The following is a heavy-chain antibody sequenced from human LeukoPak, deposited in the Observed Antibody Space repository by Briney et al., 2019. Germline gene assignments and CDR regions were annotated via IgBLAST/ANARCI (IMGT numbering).Heavy chain of an antibody. D-gene: IGHD1-20*01. CDR3: ARARLLTGSRDDWFDP. CDR2: INPNSGGT. Sequence: GASVKVSCKASGYTFTGYYMHWVRQAPGQGLEWMGWINPNSGGTNYAQKFQGRVTMTRDTSISTAYMELSRLRSDDTAVYYCARARLLTGSRDDWFDPWGQGTLVTVSS. J-gene: IGHJ5*02. V-gene: IGHV1-2*02. CDR1: GYTFTGYY.